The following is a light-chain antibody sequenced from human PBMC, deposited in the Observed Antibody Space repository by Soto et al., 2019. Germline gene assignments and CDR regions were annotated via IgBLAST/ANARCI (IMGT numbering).Light chain of an antibody. CDR2: GAS. Sequence: EVVLTQSPGTLSLSPGERATLSCRASQSFGSSYLAWYQQKPGQAPRLLIYGASNRATGIPDRFSGSGSGTDFTLTISRLEPEDFAVYYCQQFATSTWTFGQGTKVEIK. CDR1: QSFGSSY. V-gene: IGKV3-20*01. CDR3: QQFATSTWT. J-gene: IGKJ1*01.